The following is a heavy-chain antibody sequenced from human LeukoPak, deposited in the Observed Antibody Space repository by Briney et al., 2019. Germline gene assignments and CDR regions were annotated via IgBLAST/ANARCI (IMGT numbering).Heavy chain of an antibody. V-gene: IGHV1-8*01. CDR3: ARGLFTWGFWSGYARENWFDP. D-gene: IGHD3-3*01. CDR2: MNPNSGNT. CDR1: GYTFTSYD. J-gene: IGHJ5*02. Sequence: ASVKVSCKASGYTFTSYDINWVRQATGQGLEWTGWMNPNSGNTGYAQKFQGRVTMTRNTSISTAYMELSSLRSEDTAVYYCARGLFTWGFWSGYARENWFDPWGQGTLVTVSS.